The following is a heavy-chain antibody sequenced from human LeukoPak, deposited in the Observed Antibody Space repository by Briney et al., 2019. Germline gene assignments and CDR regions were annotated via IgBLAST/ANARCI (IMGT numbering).Heavy chain of an antibody. D-gene: IGHD5-24*01. CDR1: GFTFSSYG. CDR2: ISGSGGST. J-gene: IGHJ4*02. V-gene: IGHV3-23*01. CDR3: AQDRASIQFYF. Sequence: PGGSLRLSCAASGFTFSSYGMSWVRQAPGKGLEWVSAISGSGGSTYYADSVKGRFTISRDNSKNTMYLQMNSLRAEDTALYYCAQDRASIQFYFWGQGTLVTVSS.